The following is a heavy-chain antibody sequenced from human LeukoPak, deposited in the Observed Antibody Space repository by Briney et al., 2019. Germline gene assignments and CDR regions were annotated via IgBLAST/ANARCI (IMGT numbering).Heavy chain of an antibody. D-gene: IGHD1-26*01. CDR1: GGSIINYY. CDR3: ARGGSLVGTTPHDTFDI. Sequence: SETLSLTCTVSGGSIINYYWSWIRQPPGKGLEWIGYFYYSGSTNHNPSLKSRVTLSVDTSKNQFSLNLRSVTAADTAVYYCARGGSLVGTTPHDTFDIWGQGTMVTVSS. CDR2: FYYSGST. J-gene: IGHJ3*02. V-gene: IGHV4-59*01.